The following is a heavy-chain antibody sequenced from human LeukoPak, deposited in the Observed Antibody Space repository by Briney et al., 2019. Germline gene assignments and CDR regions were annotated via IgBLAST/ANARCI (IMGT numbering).Heavy chain of an antibody. J-gene: IGHJ6*02. V-gene: IGHV7-4-1*02. CDR1: GYTFTSYA. CDR3: ARVPLGSSGWYGYYYYGMDV. CDR2: INTNTGNP. Sequence: ASVKVSCKASGYTFTSYAMNWVRQAPGQGLEWMGWINTNTGNPAYAQGFTGRFVFSLDTSVSTAYLQISSLKAEDTAVYYCARVPLGSSGWYGYYYYGMDVWGQGTMVTVSS. D-gene: IGHD6-19*01.